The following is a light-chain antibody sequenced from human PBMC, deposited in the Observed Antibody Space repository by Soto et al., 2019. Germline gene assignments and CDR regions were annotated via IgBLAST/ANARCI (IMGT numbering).Light chain of an antibody. J-gene: IGKJ2*01. V-gene: IGKV3-11*01. CDR1: QSVSSY. Sequence: EIVLTQSPATLSLSPGERATLSCRASQSVSSYLAWYQQKPGQAPRLLIYDASNRATGIPARFSGSGSGTDFTLTSSSLEPEDFALYYCQQRSNWPPFGQGTKLEIK. CDR2: DAS. CDR3: QQRSNWPP.